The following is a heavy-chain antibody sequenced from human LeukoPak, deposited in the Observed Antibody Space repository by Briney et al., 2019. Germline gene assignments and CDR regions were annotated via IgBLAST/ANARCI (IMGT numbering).Heavy chain of an antibody. CDR3: VRDGRSFDY. CDR2: VKEDASET. V-gene: IGHV3-7*01. CDR1: GFTFSDYL. Sequence: GGSLRLSCLGSGFTFSDYLMSWVRQAPGKGPEWVANVKEDASETFYVDSVKGRFTISRDNAKNSLYLQMRSLRGEDTAVYYCVRDGRSFDYWGQGTLVTVSS. J-gene: IGHJ4*02.